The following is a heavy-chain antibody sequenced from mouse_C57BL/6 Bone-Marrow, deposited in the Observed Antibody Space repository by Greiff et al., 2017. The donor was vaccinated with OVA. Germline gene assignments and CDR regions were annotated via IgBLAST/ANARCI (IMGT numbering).Heavy chain of an antibody. V-gene: IGHV14-3*01. CDR3: ASGYDFDY. Sequence: VQLQQSVAELVRPGASVKLSCTASGFTIKNTYMHWVKQRPEQGLEWIGRIDPANGNTKYAPKFQGKATITADTSSNTAYLQLSSLTSEDTAIYYCASGYDFDYWGQGTTLTVSS. CDR2: IDPANGNT. CDR1: GFTIKNTY. D-gene: IGHD2-2*01. J-gene: IGHJ2*01.